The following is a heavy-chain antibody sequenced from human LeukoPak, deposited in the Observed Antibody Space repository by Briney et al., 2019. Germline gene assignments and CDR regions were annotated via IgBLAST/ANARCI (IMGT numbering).Heavy chain of an antibody. Sequence: PGGSLRLSCAASGFTFSSYAMSWVRQAPGKGLEWVSAISGSGGSTYYVDSVKGRFTISRDNSKNTLYLQMNSLRAEDTAVYYCAKLGRGPESAFDIWGQGTMVTVSS. J-gene: IGHJ3*02. V-gene: IGHV3-23*01. CDR1: GFTFSSYA. CDR3: AKLGRGPESAFDI. D-gene: IGHD5-12*01. CDR2: ISGSGGST.